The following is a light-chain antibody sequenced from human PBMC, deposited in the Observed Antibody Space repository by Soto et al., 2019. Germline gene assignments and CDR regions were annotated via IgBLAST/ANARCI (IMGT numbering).Light chain of an antibody. CDR1: SSDVGAYNY. J-gene: IGLJ1*01. CDR2: EVS. Sequence: LTQPASVSGSLGQSITISCTGTSSDVGAYNYVSWYQQQPGKAPKLMISEVSNRPSGVSNRFSGSKSGNTASLIISGLQAEDESDYYCCSFTSITTYVFGTGTKVTVL. V-gene: IGLV2-14*01. CDR3: CSFTSITTYV.